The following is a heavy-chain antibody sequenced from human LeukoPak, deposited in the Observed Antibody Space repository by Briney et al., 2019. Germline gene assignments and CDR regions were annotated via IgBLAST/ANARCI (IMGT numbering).Heavy chain of an antibody. Sequence: ASVKVSCKASGYTFTGYDINWVRQATGQGLEWMGWMNPNSGNTGYAQKFQGRVTMTRNTSISTAYMELSSLRSEDTAVYYCARVGQGYCSGGSCYPPDYWGQGTLVTVSS. D-gene: IGHD2-15*01. CDR1: GYTFTGYD. V-gene: IGHV1-8*01. CDR2: MNPNSGNT. J-gene: IGHJ4*02. CDR3: ARVGQGYCSGGSCYPPDY.